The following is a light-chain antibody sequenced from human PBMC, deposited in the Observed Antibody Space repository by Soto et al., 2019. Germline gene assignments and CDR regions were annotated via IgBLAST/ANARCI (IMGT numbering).Light chain of an antibody. V-gene: IGKV1-5*03. CDR3: QHYNTFPWT. CDR1: ESISSW. Sequence: DTQVTQSPSTLSASVGDRVTITCRASESISSWLAWYQQKPGKAPKLLIYKASSLETGVPSRFSGRGSGTEFTLTIGSLQPDDFATYYCQHYNTFPWTFGQGTKVEIK. J-gene: IGKJ1*01. CDR2: KAS.